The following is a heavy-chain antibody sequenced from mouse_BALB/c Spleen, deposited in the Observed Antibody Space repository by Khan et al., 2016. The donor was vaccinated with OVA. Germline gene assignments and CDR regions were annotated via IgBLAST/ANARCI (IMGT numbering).Heavy chain of an antibody. CDR1: GYTFTSYW. CDR2: IYPGSGST. Sequence: LQQPGSELVRPGASVKLSCKASGYTFTSYWMHWVKQRHGQGLEWIGNIYPGSGSTNYDEMFKSKGTLTVDTSSSTAYMHLSSLTSEDSAVYYCTRGGYYGKSLFAYWGPGTLVTVSA. CDR3: TRGGYYGKSLFAY. V-gene: IGHV1S22*01. D-gene: IGHD2-1*01. J-gene: IGHJ3*01.